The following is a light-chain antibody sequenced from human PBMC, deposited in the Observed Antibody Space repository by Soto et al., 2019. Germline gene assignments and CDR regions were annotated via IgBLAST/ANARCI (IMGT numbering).Light chain of an antibody. V-gene: IGKV3-15*01. J-gene: IGKJ2*01. CDR1: ESVSSN. CDR3: HQDKNWPYT. Sequence: ETVMTQSPATLSVSPGERATLSCRASESVSSNLAWYQQKPGQAPRLLIHGASTRAADIPARFSGSGSGTEFTLTISSLQSEDFAVYYVHQDKNWPYTFGQGTKLELK. CDR2: GAS.